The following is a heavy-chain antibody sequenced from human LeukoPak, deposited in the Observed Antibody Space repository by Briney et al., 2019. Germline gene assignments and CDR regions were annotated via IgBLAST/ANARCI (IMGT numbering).Heavy chain of an antibody. V-gene: IGHV1-46*01. CDR1: GYTFT. CDR2: INPSGGST. D-gene: IGHD5-24*01. J-gene: IGHJ5*02. Sequence: ASVKVSCKASGYTFTIHWVRQAPGQGLEWMGIINPSGGSTSYAQKFQGRVTMTEDTSTDTAYMELSSLRSEDTAVYYCATTKFRDGYDYAEAGRHFDPWGQGTLVTVSS. CDR3: ATTKFRDGYDYAEAGRHFDP.